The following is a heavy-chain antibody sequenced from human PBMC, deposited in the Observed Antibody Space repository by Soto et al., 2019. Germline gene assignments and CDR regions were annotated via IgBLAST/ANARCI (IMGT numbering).Heavy chain of an antibody. J-gene: IGHJ4*02. CDR1: GFTFISYG. CDR2: IWYDGSNK. V-gene: IGHV3-33*01. D-gene: IGHD3-10*01. CDR3: ARPSVWFGELFDYFGY. Sequence: PGWAQRLASEPSGFTFISYGMHWIRRAPGKGLEWVAVIWYDGSNKYYADSVKGRFTISRDNSKNTLYLQMNSLRAEDTAVYYCARPSVWFGELFDYFGYWGQGTLVTVSS.